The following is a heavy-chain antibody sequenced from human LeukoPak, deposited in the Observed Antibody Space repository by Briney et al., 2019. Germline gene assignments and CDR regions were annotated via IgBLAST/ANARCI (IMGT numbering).Heavy chain of an antibody. D-gene: IGHD3-10*01. V-gene: IGHV3-48*03. J-gene: IGHJ4*02. CDR1: RFTFSDYE. CDR2: INSRGSNT. CDR3: ARGTHISLVRGALDY. Sequence: PGRSLRLSCAASRFTFSDYEMNWVRQAPGKGLEWVPYINSRGSNTYYTDSVKGRFTISRDNAKNSLYLQMNSLRVEDTAVYYCARGTHISLVRGALDYWGQGTLVTVSS.